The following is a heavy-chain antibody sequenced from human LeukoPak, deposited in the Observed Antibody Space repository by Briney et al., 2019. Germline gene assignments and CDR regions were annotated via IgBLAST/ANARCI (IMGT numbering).Heavy chain of an antibody. CDR3: AREHDYGDYGQDY. V-gene: IGHV4-4*07. D-gene: IGHD4-17*01. Sequence: PSETLSLTCTVSGGSISGYYWSWIRQPAGKGLEWIGRIYTSGSTNYNPSLKSRVTMSVDTSKNQFSLKLSSVTAADTAVYYCAREHDYGDYGQDYWGQGTLVTVSS. J-gene: IGHJ4*02. CDR2: IYTSGST. CDR1: GGSISGYY.